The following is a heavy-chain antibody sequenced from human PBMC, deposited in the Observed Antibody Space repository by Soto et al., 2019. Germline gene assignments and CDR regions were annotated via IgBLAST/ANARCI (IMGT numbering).Heavy chain of an antibody. V-gene: IGHV1-3*01. J-gene: IGHJ6*02. CDR2: INAANGDT. D-gene: IGHD3-10*01. Sequence: GASVKVSCKASGGTFSSYAISWVRQAPGQRLEWMGWINAANGDTKYSPKFQGRVTITRDTSASTAYVELSSLRSEDTAVYYCARALMVRGVIMGNYYYGMDVWGQGTTVTVSS. CDR3: ARALMVRGVIMGNYYYGMDV. CDR1: GGTFSSYA.